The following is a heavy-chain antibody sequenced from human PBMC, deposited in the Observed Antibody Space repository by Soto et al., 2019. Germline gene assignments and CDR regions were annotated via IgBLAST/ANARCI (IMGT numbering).Heavy chain of an antibody. CDR2: IKSKTDGGTT. CDR1: GFTFSNAW. V-gene: IGHV3-15*01. CDR3: TTDLPYYDFWSGPPADY. J-gene: IGHJ4*02. D-gene: IGHD3-3*01. Sequence: GGSLRLSCAASGFTFSNAWMSWVRQAPGKGLEWVGRIKSKTDGGTTDYAAPVKGRFTISRDDSKNTLYLQMNSLKTEDTAVYCCTTDLPYYDFWSGPPADYWGQGTLVTVSS.